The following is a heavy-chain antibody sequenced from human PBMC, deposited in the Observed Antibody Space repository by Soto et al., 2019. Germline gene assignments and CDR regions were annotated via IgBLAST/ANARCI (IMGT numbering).Heavy chain of an antibody. CDR1: GGSLSNYG. Sequence: QVQLVQSGAEVKKPGSSVKVSCKASGGSLSNYGISWVRQAPGQGLEWMGAIIPVFGTPNYAQKFQDRVKIAAXXSTTTVYMEVRSLTSEDTAVYYCARGDATKIVVTTYYAMDVWGQGTTVTVSS. CDR3: ARGDATKIVVTTYYAMDV. V-gene: IGHV1-69*12. J-gene: IGHJ6*02. D-gene: IGHD3-22*01. CDR2: IIPVFGTP.